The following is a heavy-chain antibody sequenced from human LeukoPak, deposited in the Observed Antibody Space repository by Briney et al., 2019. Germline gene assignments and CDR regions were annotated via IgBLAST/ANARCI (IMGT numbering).Heavy chain of an antibody. CDR3: ARAPPLSSSSSGYYYGMDV. CDR2: ISAYNGNT. Sequence: ASVKVSCKASGYTFTSYGISWVRQAPGQGLEWMGWISAYNGNTNYAQKLQGRVTMTTDTSTSTAYMELRSRRPDATAVYYCARAPPLSSSSSGYYYGMDVWGQGTTVTVSS. CDR1: GYTFTSYG. V-gene: IGHV1-18*01. J-gene: IGHJ6*02. D-gene: IGHD6-6*01.